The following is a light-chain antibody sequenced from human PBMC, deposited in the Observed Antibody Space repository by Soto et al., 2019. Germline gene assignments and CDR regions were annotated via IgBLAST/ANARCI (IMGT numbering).Light chain of an antibody. CDR3: QHYSRAPYS. CDR1: QGISSY. Sequence: DIQMTQSPSSLSASVGDRVTITCRARQGISSYIAWYQQMPGKAPKLLMYATSTLQSGVPSRFSGSGSGTDFTLTITSLQPEDVATYYCQHYSRAPYSFGQGTKLEIK. V-gene: IGKV1-27*01. CDR2: ATS. J-gene: IGKJ2*03.